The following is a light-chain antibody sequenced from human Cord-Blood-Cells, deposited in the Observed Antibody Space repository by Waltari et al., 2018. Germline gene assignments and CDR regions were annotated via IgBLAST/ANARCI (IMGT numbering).Light chain of an antibody. Sequence: QSALPQPASVSGSPGQSITISCTGTSSDVGSYNLVSCYQQHPGKAPKLMIYEGSKRPSGVSNRFSGSKSGNTASLTISGLQAEDEADYYCCSYAGSSTYVVFGGGTKLTVL. J-gene: IGLJ2*01. CDR1: SSDVGSYNL. CDR3: CSYAGSSTYVV. CDR2: EGS. V-gene: IGLV2-23*01.